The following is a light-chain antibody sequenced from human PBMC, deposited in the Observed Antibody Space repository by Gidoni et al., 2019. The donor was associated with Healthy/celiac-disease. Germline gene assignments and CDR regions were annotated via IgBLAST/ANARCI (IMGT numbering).Light chain of an antibody. J-gene: IGLJ2*01. CDR3: SSYTSSSTLVV. CDR1: SSDVGGYNY. Sequence: QSALTQPASVSGSPGQSITISCTGTSSDVGGYNYVSWYHQHPGKAPKRMIYEVSNRPSGVSNRFSGSKSGNTASLTISGLQAEDEADYYCSSYTSSSTLVVFGGGTKLTVL. V-gene: IGLV2-14*01. CDR2: EVS.